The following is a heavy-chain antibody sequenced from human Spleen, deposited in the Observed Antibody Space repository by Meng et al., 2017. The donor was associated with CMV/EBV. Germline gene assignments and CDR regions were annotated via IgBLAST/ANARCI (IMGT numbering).Heavy chain of an antibody. V-gene: IGHV3-33*01. J-gene: IGHJ4*02. Sequence: GESLKISCAASGFTFSSYGMHWVRQAPGKGLEWVAVIWYDGSNKYYADSVKGRFTISRDDSKNTVFLQMDSLRAEDSAVYSCASGPFKNWGQGTLVTVSS. CDR3: ASGPFKN. CDR2: IWYDGSNK. CDR1: GFTFSSYG.